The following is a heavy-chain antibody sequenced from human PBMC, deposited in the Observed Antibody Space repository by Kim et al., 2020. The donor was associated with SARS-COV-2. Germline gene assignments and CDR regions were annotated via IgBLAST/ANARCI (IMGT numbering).Heavy chain of an antibody. CDR1: GFTFSSYW. D-gene: IGHD1-26*01. V-gene: IGHV3-74*01. J-gene: IGHJ2*01. Sequence: GGSLRLSCAASGFTFSSYWMHWVRQAPGKALVWVSRIYGDGSNTIYADSVKGRFTISRDNAKNTLYLQMNSLRAEDTAVYYCARAQGALYFDLWGRGTLATVSS. CDR2: IYGDGSNT. CDR3: ARAQGALYFDL.